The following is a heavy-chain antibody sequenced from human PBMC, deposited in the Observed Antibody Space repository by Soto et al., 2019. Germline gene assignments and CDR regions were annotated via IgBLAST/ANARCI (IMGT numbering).Heavy chain of an antibody. V-gene: IGHV3-48*02. Sequence: GGSLRLSCSASGFTFSSHTMNWVRQAPGKGLEWISYITSTSSTKNYADSVKGRFTISRDNANNSLYLQMNSLRDEDTAVYYCARRITMVRGPYYYYAMDVWGQGTTVTVSS. CDR1: GFTFSSHT. J-gene: IGHJ6*02. CDR2: ITSTSSTK. D-gene: IGHD3-10*01. CDR3: ARRITMVRGPYYYYAMDV.